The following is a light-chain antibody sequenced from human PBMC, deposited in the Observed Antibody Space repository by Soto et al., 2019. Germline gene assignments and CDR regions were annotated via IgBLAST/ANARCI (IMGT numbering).Light chain of an antibody. V-gene: IGKV1-5*03. CDR3: QQYNSYSWT. J-gene: IGKJ1*01. CDR2: KAS. CDR1: QSISSW. Sequence: DIQMTQSPSTPSASLGDRVTITCRASQSISSWLAWYQQKPGKAPKLLIYKASSLESGVPSRFSGSGSGTEFTLTISSLQPDDFATYYCQQYNSYSWTFGQGTKVDI.